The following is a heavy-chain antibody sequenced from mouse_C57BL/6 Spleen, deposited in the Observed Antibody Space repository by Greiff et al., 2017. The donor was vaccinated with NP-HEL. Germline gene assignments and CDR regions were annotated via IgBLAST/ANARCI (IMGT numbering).Heavy chain of an antibody. Sequence: QVQLQQSGAELVKPGASVKLSCKASGYTFTSYWMHWVKQRPGQGLEWIGMIHPNSGSTNYNEKFKSKATLTVDKSSSTAYMQLSSLTSEDSAVYYCARDYGSSLYAMDYWVKEPQSPSPQ. CDR2: IHPNSGST. CDR1: GYTFTSYW. CDR3: ARDYGSSLYAMDY. V-gene: IGHV1-64*01. D-gene: IGHD1-1*01. J-gene: IGHJ4*01.